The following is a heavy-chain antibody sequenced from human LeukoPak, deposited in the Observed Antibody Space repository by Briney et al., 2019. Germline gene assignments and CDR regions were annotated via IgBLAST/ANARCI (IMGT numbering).Heavy chain of an antibody. J-gene: IGHJ4*02. Sequence: GGSLRLSCAASGFTFNTYGMSWVRQAPGKGLEWVSAISGRVGSTYYTDSVKGRFTISRDNAKNTVYLQMNSLRAEDTAVYYCAKSHVPHIVAVTAIDYWGQGTLVTVSS. CDR2: ISGRVGST. V-gene: IGHV3-23*01. CDR1: GFTFNTYG. D-gene: IGHD2-21*02. CDR3: AKSHVPHIVAVTAIDY.